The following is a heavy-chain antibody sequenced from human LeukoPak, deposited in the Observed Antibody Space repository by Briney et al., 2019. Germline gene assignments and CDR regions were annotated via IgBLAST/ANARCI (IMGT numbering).Heavy chain of an antibody. CDR3: AKDGEHFSRSDWFDP. Sequence: GGSLRLSCAASGFTSSSYGMHWVRQAPGKGLEWVAFIRYDGSNKYYADSVKGRFTISRDNSKNTLYLQMNSLRAEDTAVYYCAKDGEHFSRSDWFDPWGQGTLVTVSS. D-gene: IGHD1/OR15-1a*01. CDR1: GFTSSSYG. CDR2: IRYDGSNK. J-gene: IGHJ5*02. V-gene: IGHV3-30*02.